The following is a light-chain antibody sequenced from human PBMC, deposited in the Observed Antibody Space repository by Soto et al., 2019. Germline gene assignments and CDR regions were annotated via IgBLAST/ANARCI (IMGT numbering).Light chain of an antibody. CDR1: QNVNSTF. J-gene: IGKJ4*01. Sequence: EIVLTQSPATLSLSPGERATLSCRASQNVNSTFLAWFQQKPGRAPRLLIYGASSRATGIPDRFSGSGSGTDFTLTISRLEPEDFAVYYCQHYDTFGGGTKVDIK. CDR3: QHYDT. V-gene: IGKV3-20*01. CDR2: GAS.